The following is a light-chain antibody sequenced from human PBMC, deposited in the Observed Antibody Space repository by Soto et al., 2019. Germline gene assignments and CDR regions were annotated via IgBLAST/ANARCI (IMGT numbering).Light chain of an antibody. CDR1: QSVVTSY. Sequence: EVVLTQSPGTLSLSPGEGATLSCRASQSVVTSYLAWYQQKYGQSPRLLIYGALYRAPGIPDRFSGSGSGTDFTLTISRLEPEDFAVYYCQQYNNWPRITFGQGTRLEI. CDR3: QQYNNWPRIT. V-gene: IGKV3-20*01. J-gene: IGKJ5*01. CDR2: GAL.